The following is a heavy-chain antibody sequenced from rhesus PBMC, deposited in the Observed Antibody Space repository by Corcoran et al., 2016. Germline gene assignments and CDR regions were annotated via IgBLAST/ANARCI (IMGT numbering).Heavy chain of an antibody. J-gene: IGHJ4*01. CDR2: IYGSGSST. CDR3: ARLRSYSFDY. CDR1: GGSISSSY. Sequence: QLQLQESGPGLVKPSETLSVTCAVSGGSISSSYWGWIRQAPGKGLEWIGYIYGSGSSTNYNPSLKIRLTLSVDTSKNQLSLKLDSGTAADTAVYYCARLRSYSFDYWGQGVLVTVSS. D-gene: IGHD3-16*01. V-gene: IGHV4-169*01.